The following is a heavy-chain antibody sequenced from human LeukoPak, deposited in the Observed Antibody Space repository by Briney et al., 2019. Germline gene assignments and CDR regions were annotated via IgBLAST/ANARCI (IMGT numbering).Heavy chain of an antibody. D-gene: IGHD2-2*01. CDR2: IYYSGST. J-gene: IGHJ4*02. CDR3: ARDLRGSSSYFDY. V-gene: IGHV4-61*01. CDR1: GGSVSSGSYY. Sequence: WETLSLTCTVSGGSVSSGSYYWSWIRQPPGKGLERIGYIYYSGSTNYNPSLKSRVTISVDTSKNQFSLKLSSVTAADTAVYYCARDLRGSSSYFDYWGQGTLVTVSS.